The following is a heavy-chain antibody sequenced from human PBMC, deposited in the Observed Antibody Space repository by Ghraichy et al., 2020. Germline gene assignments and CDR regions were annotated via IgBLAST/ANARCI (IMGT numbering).Heavy chain of an antibody. D-gene: IGHD6-13*01. CDR3: AHRPIAAAGADFDY. CDR1: GFSLSTSGVG. Sequence: SGPTLVKPTQTLTLTCTFSGFSLSTSGVGVGWIRQPPGKALEWLALIYWDDAQRYSPSLKSRLTITKDTSKNQVVLTMTNMDPVDTATYYCAHRPIAAAGADFDYWGQGTLVTVSS. V-gene: IGHV2-5*02. J-gene: IGHJ4*02. CDR2: IYWDDAQ.